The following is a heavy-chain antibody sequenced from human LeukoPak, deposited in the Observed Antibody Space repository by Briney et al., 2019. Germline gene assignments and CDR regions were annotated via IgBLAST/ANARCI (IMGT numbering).Heavy chain of an antibody. V-gene: IGHV3-30*04. CDR1: GFTFSSYA. CDR2: ISYDGSNK. CDR3: ARPARPYYYYYYMDV. Sequence: GGSRRLSCAASGFTFSSYAMHWVRQAPGKGLEWVAVISYDGSNKYYADSVKGRFTISRDNSKNTLYLQMNSLRAEDTAVYYCARPARPYYYYYYMDVWGKGTTVTVSS. D-gene: IGHD6-6*01. J-gene: IGHJ6*03.